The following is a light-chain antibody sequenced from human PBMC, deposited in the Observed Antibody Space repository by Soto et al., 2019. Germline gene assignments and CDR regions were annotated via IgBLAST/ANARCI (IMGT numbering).Light chain of an antibody. CDR2: GAS. CDR1: QSISTY. CDR3: QQSYSTPLT. V-gene: IGKV1-39*01. Sequence: DIQMTQSPSSLSASVGDRVTITCRASQSISTYLNWYQQKPGKAPKLLIFGASSVQSGVPSRFSGSGSGTDLTLTISSLQPEDFATYYCQQSYSTPLTVGGGTKVDIX. J-gene: IGKJ4*01.